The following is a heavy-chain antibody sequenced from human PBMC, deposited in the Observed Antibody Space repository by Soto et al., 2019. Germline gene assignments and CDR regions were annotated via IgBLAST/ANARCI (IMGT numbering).Heavy chain of an antibody. D-gene: IGHD2-21*01. CDR1: GFTFNTYD. J-gene: IGHJ5*02. V-gene: IGHV3-21*01. Sequence: EVQLVESGGGLVKPGGSLRLSCAASGFTFNTYDMNWVRQAPGKGLEWVSSITTSSAYIYYADSLKGRITISRDNAKNSLLLQMNSLRAEDTAVSYCVRSGTARLLRHSWFDTWGQGTLVTVSS. CDR2: ITTSSAYI. CDR3: VRSGTARLLRHSWFDT.